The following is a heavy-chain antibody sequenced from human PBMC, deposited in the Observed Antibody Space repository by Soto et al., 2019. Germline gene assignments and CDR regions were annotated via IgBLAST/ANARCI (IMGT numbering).Heavy chain of an antibody. D-gene: IGHD3-10*01. CDR1: GGSISSYY. J-gene: IGHJ3*01. Sequence: SETLSLTCTVSGGSISSYYWSWIRQPPGKGLEWIGYIYYSGSINYNPSLKSRVTISVDTSKNQFSLKLSSVTAADTAVYYCARGLWLWGQGTMVTVSS. CDR3: ARGLWL. V-gene: IGHV4-59*01. CDR2: IYYSGSI.